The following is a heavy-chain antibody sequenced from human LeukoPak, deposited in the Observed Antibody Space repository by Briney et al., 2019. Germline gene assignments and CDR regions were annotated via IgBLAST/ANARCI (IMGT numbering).Heavy chain of an antibody. V-gene: IGHV3-48*03. D-gene: IGHD6-13*01. CDR1: GFTFSSYE. CDR3: ARDSLPVGSIAAAGYGY. J-gene: IGHJ4*02. CDR2: ISSSGSTI. Sequence: GGSLRLSCAASGFTFSSYEMNWVRQAPGKGLEWVSYISSSGSTIYYADSVKGRFTISRDNAKNSLYLQMNSLRAEDTAVYYCARDSLPVGSIAAAGYGYWGQGTLVTVSS.